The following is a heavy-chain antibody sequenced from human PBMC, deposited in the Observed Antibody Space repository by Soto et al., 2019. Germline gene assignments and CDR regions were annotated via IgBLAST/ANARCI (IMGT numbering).Heavy chain of an antibody. J-gene: IGHJ6*02. CDR1: GGTFSSYA. V-gene: IGHV1-69*01. D-gene: IGHD2-2*01. Sequence: QVQLVQSGAEVKKPGSSVKVSCKASGGTFSSYAISWVRQAPGQGLEWMGGIIPIFGTANYAQKFQGRVTITADESTSTAYMEVSSLRSEDTAVYYCARAGTVPSYYDYGMDVWGQGTTVTVSS. CDR3: ARAGTVPSYYDYGMDV. CDR2: IIPIFGTA.